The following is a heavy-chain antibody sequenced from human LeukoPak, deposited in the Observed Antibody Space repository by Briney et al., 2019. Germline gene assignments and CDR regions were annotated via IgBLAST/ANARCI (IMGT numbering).Heavy chain of an antibody. CDR3: ARGLPPAYYDFWSGPDY. CDR1: GGSISSGSYY. J-gene: IGHJ4*02. CDR2: IYTSGST. Sequence: PSETLSLTCTVSGGSISSGSYYWSWIRQPAGKGLEWIGRIYTSGSTNYNPSLKSRVTISVDTSKNQFSLKLSSVTAADTAVYYCARGLPPAYYDFWSGPDYWGQGTLVTVSS. V-gene: IGHV4-61*02. D-gene: IGHD3-3*01.